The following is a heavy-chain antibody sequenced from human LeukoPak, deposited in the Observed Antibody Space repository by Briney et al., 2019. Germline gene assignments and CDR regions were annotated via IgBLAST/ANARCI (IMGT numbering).Heavy chain of an antibody. CDR3: AGFRRSGIG. D-gene: IGHD3-10*01. J-gene: IGHJ4*02. Sequence: GGSLRLSCAASGFTFSTYWMNWVRQAPGKGLEWVANINQDGSEKHYVDSVKGRFTISRDYAKNSLYLQMNSLRVEDTGVYYCAGFRRSGIGWGKGPLV. CDR2: INQDGSEK. V-gene: IGHV3-7*04. CDR1: GFTFSTYW.